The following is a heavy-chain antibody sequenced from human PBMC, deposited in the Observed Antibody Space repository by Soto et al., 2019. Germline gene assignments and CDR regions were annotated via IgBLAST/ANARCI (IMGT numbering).Heavy chain of an antibody. CDR3: ATEENWGGFDS. D-gene: IGHD7-27*01. V-gene: IGHV4-30-2*01. J-gene: IGHJ4*02. CDR1: GVSISSGGYS. Sequence: QLQLQESGSGLVKPSQTLSLTCAVSGVSISSGGYSWSWIRQPPGKGLEWIGYIYHSGTTYYNPSLERRATISVDGSKNQFSLKVHSVTAADTAVYYCATEENWGGFDSWGQGALVTVSS. CDR2: IYHSGTT.